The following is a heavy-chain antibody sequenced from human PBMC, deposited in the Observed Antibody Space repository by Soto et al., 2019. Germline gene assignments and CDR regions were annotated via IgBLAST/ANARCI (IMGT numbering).Heavy chain of an antibody. V-gene: IGHV1-69*06. CDR2: ILPIFATA. CDR1: GGTFNNYV. J-gene: IGHJ6*02. Sequence: QVQLVQSGAEVKKPGSSVKVSCKASGGTFNNYVVNWVRQAPGQGLEWMGGILPIFATANYAQKLQGRVTMTTDTSRSTAYMELRSLRSDDTAVYYCARDRQLWLVDYYYYGMDVWGQGTTVTVSS. D-gene: IGHD5-18*01. CDR3: ARDRQLWLVDYYYYGMDV.